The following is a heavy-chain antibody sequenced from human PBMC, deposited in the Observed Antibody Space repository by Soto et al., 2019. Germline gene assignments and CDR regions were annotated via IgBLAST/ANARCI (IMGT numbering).Heavy chain of an antibody. CDR2: IIPIFSTA. D-gene: IGHD2-15*01. Sequence: QVQLVQSGAEVKKPGSSVKVSCKSSGGTFSTYAISWVRQAPGQGLEWMGGIIPIFSTANYAQKFQGRVTITADESTTTAYRELISLRSEDTAVYYCARDEMVVATGSRTWHYYYGMDVWGQGTTVTVSS. CDR3: ARDEMVVATGSRTWHYYYGMDV. CDR1: GGTFSTYA. J-gene: IGHJ6*02. V-gene: IGHV1-69*12.